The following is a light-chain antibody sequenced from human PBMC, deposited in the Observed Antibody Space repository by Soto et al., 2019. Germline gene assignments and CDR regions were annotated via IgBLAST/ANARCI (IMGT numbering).Light chain of an antibody. V-gene: IGKV3-15*01. Sequence: ERGRTQSPTTLSLSTGERATLSCRASQSVSSNLAWYQQKPGQAPRLLIYDAFTRATGIPARFSGFGSGTKFTLTISSLQSEDFGVYYCQQYNNWPRTFGQGTLLEI. CDR3: QQYNNWPRT. CDR2: DAF. CDR1: QSVSSN. J-gene: IGKJ5*01.